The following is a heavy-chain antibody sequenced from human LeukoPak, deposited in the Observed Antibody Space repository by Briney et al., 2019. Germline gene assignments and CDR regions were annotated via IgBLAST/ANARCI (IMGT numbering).Heavy chain of an antibody. D-gene: IGHD4-17*01. Sequence: TXXVXGGSISSSTYYWGWIRQPPGKGLEWIGSIYHSGSTYYNPSLKSRVTISVDTSKNQFSLKLSSVTAADTAVYXXXRXXMTXVXXXXXPWGQGTLVTVSS. J-gene: IGHJ5*02. CDR2: IYHSGST. CDR1: GGSISSSTYY. V-gene: IGHV4-39*07. CDR3: XRXXMTXVXXXXXP.